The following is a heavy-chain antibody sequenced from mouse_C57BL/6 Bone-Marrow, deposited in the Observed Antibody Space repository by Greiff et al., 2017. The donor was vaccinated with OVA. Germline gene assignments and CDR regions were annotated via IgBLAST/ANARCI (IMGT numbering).Heavy chain of an antibody. CDR1: GFTFSDYG. CDR3: ARRAIYDDYDGFYAMDY. Sequence: EVNVVESGGGLVKPGGSLKLSCAASGFTFSDYGMHWVRQAPEKGLEWVAYISSGSSTIYYADTVKGRFTISRDNAKNTLFLQMTSLRSEDTAMYYCARRAIYDDYDGFYAMDYWGQGTSVTVSS. D-gene: IGHD2-4*01. CDR2: ISSGSSTI. J-gene: IGHJ4*01. V-gene: IGHV5-17*01.